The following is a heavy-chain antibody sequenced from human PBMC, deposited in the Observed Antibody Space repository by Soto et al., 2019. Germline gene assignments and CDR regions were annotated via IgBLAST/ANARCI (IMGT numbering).Heavy chain of an antibody. Sequence: QVQLVQSGAEVKKPGSSVKVSCKASGGTFSSYTISWVRQAPGQGLEWMGRIIPIVGIANYAQKFQGRVTITAEKTTSTAYMELSSLRSEDTAVYYCARASSSWDAFDIWGQGTMVTVSS. V-gene: IGHV1-69*02. CDR3: ARASSSWDAFDI. CDR2: IIPIVGIA. D-gene: IGHD6-13*01. CDR1: GGTFSSYT. J-gene: IGHJ3*02.